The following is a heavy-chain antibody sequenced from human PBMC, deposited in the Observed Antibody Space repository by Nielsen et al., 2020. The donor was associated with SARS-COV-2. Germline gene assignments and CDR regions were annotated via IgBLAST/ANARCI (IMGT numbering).Heavy chain of an antibody. J-gene: IGHJ4*02. CDR1: GFTFSSYA. CDR2: ISYGGSNK. D-gene: IGHD1-26*01. Sequence: GESLKISCAASGFTFSSYAMHWVRQAPGRGLEWVAVISYGGSNKYYADSVKGRFTISRDNSKNTLYAQMNSLRAEDTAVYYCARANGGSYYGALDYWGQGTLVTVSS. V-gene: IGHV3-30*04. CDR3: ARANGGSYYGALDY.